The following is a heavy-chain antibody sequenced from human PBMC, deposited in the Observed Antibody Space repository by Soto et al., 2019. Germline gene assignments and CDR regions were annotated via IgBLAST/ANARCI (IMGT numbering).Heavy chain of an antibody. J-gene: IGHJ2*01. V-gene: IGHV4-31*03. Sequence: QVQLQESGPGLVKPSQTLSLTCTVSGGSISSGGFYWSWIRQHPGKGLEWIGYIYYSGSTYYNPSLQSRVTISVDTSKNQFSLRLSSVTAADTAVYYCARGRYWYFDLWGRGTLVTVSS. CDR1: GGSISSGGFY. CDR3: ARGRYWYFDL. CDR2: IYYSGST.